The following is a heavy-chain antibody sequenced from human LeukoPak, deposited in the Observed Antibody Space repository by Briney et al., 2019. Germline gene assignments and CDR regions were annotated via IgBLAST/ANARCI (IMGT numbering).Heavy chain of an antibody. V-gene: IGHV3-74*01. J-gene: IGHJ4*02. CDR1: GFPFSNYW. D-gene: IGHD5-12*01. CDR3: AVKGGYNDLDAPFDY. CDR2: VNGDGSTT. Sequence: GGSLGLSCAASGFPFSNYWMHWVRQPPGKGLEWVSRVNGDGSTTTYADSVKGRFTISRDNAKNTLYLQMNSLRVEDTAIYYCAVKGGYNDLDAPFDYWGPGTLVTVSS.